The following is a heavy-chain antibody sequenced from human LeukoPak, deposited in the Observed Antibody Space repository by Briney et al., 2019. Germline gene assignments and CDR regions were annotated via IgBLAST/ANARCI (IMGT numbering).Heavy chain of an antibody. Sequence: SETLSLTCTLSGYSISSGYYWGWMRQPPGKGLEWIGSIYHSGSTYYNPSLKSRVTISVDTSKHQFSLKLSSVTAADTAVYYCVRDYDILTGDDAFDIWGQGTMVTVSS. CDR1: GYSISSGYY. CDR3: VRDYDILTGDDAFDI. D-gene: IGHD3-9*01. J-gene: IGHJ3*02. CDR2: IYHSGST. V-gene: IGHV4-38-2*02.